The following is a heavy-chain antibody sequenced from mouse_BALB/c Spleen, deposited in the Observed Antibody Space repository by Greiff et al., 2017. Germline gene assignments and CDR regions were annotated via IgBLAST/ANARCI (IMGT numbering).Heavy chain of an antibody. CDR2: ISSGGST. J-gene: IGHJ2*01. D-gene: IGHD2-1*01. CDR3: ARGRAYGNFYFDY. CDR1: GFTFSSYA. V-gene: IGHV5-6-5*01. Sequence: EVQGVESGGGLVQPGGSRKLSCAASGFTFSSYAMSWVRQTPEKRLEWVASISSGGSTYYPDSVKGRFTISRDNARNILYLQMSSLRSEDTAMYYCARGRAYGNFYFDYWGQGTTLTVAS.